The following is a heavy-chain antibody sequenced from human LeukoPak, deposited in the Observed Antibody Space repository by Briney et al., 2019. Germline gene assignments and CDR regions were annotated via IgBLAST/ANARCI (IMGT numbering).Heavy chain of an antibody. V-gene: IGHV1-2*04. CDR3: ARGREGASGALDY. J-gene: IGHJ4*02. Sequence: ASVKVFCKASGYTFTGYYMHWVRQAPGQGLEWMGWINPNSGGTNYAQKFQGWVTMTRDTSISTAYMELSRLRSDDTAVYYCARGREGASGALDYWGQGTLVTVSS. CDR1: GYTFTGYY. D-gene: IGHD3-10*01. CDR2: INPNSGGT.